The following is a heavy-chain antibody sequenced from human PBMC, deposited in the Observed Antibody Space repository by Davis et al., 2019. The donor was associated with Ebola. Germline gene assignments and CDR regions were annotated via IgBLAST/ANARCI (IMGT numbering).Heavy chain of an antibody. J-gene: IGHJ4*02. Sequence: AASVKVSCKASGGTFSSYAISWVRQAPGQGLEWMGRIIPILGIANYAQKFQGRVTITADKSTSTAYMELSSLRAEDTAVYYCVKDRTRLPWYFDYWGQGTLVTVSS. D-gene: IGHD2-15*01. CDR2: IIPILGIA. CDR3: VKDRTRLPWYFDY. V-gene: IGHV1-69*04. CDR1: GGTFSSYA.